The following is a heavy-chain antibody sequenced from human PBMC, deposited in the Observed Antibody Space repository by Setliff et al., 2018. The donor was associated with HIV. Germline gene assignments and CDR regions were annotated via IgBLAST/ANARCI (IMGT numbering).Heavy chain of an antibody. CDR1: GFTFSSYW. CDR3: ARDVKGYIYGSTYWYFDL. J-gene: IGHJ2*01. D-gene: IGHD5-18*01. CDR2: INSDGSST. V-gene: IGHV3-74*01. Sequence: ESLKISCAASGFTFSSYWMYWVRQAPGKGLVWVSRINSDGSSTSYADSVKGRFTISRDNAKNTLFLQMNSLRAEDTAVYYCARDVKGYIYGSTYWYFDLWGRGTLVTVSS.